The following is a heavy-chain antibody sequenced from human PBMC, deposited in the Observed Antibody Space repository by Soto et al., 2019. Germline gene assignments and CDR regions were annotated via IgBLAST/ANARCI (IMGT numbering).Heavy chain of an antibody. CDR3: ARDFLAAKAYNWFDP. CDR2: ISGSDGKT. D-gene: IGHD6-13*01. Sequence: GGSLRLSCAASGLSFGSYALSWVRQAPGKGLEWVSTISGSDGKTYYADSVKGRFTISRDNSKNTLYLQMNSLRAEDTAVYYCARDFLAAKAYNWFDPWGQGTLVTVSS. CDR1: GLSFGSYA. J-gene: IGHJ5*02. V-gene: IGHV3-23*01.